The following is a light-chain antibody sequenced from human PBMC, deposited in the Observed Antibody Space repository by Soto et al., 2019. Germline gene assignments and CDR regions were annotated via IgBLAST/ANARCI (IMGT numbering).Light chain of an antibody. CDR2: EVS. CDR1: SSDVGGYNY. V-gene: IGLV2-14*01. CDR3: SSYTSSSTPLCV. J-gene: IGLJ1*01. Sequence: LTQPASVSGSPGQSITISCTGTSSDVGGYNYVSWYQQHPGKAPKLMIYEVSNRPSGVSNRFSGSKSGNTASLTISGLQAEDEADYYCSSYTSSSTPLCVFGTGTKVTVL.